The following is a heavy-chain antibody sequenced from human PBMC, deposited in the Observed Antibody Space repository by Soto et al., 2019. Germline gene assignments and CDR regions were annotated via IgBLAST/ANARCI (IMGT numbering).Heavy chain of an antibody. D-gene: IGHD1-20*01. V-gene: IGHV3-30*18. CDR2: ISYDGSNK. CDR1: GFTFSSYG. J-gene: IGHJ4*02. Sequence: GGSLRLSCAASGFTFSSYGMHWVRQAPGKGLEWVAVISYDGSNKYYADSVKGRFTISRDNSKNTLYLQMNSLRAEDTVVYFCAKAPGPGNRYWFDYWGQGTLVTVSS. CDR3: AKAPGPGNRYWFDY.